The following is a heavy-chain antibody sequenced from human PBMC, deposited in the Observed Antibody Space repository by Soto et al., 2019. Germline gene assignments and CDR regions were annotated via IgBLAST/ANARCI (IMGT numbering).Heavy chain of an antibody. Sequence: SVKVSCKASGGTFSSYAISWVRQAPGQGLEWMGGIIPIFGTANYAQKFQGRVTITADESTSTAYMELSSLRSEDTAVYYCAGGIARFDFWSGYPPYYYYGMDVWGQGTTVTVSS. CDR3: AGGIARFDFWSGYPPYYYYGMDV. CDR2: IIPIFGTA. V-gene: IGHV1-69*13. J-gene: IGHJ6*02. D-gene: IGHD3-3*01. CDR1: GGTFSSYA.